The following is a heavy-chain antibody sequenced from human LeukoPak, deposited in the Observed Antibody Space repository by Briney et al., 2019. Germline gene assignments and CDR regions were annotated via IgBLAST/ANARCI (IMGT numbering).Heavy chain of an antibody. Sequence: PGGSLRLSCSASGFTFSSYAMHWVRQAPGKGLEYVSAISSNGGSTYYADSVKGRFTISRDNSKNTLYLQMSSLRAEDTAVYYCAREYLGSIFGVVIIGDYFDYWGQGTLVTVSS. CDR1: GFTFSSYA. V-gene: IGHV3-64D*06. D-gene: IGHD3-3*01. CDR2: ISSNGGST. J-gene: IGHJ4*02. CDR3: AREYLGSIFGVVIIGDYFDY.